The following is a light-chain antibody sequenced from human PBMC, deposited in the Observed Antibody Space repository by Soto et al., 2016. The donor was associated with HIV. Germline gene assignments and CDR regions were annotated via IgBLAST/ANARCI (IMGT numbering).Light chain of an antibody. CDR3: QVWDGGSDVV. J-gene: IGLJ2*01. CDR2: DDG. CDR1: NIGSKT. Sequence: SFVLTQPPSVSVAPGKTARFTCGGDNIGSKTVHWYQQKPGQAPVLVVHDDGDRPSGIPERFSGSNSGNTATLTISGVEAGDEADYYCQVWDGGSDVVFGGGTKLTVL. V-gene: IGLV3-21*03.